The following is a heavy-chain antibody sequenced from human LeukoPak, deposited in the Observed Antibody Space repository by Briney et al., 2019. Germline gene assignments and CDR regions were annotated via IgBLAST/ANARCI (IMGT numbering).Heavy chain of an antibody. CDR2: IIPILGIA. V-gene: IGHV1-69*04. D-gene: IGHD3-3*01. J-gene: IGHJ3*02. CDR3: ARDQDFWSGYN. Sequence: WMGRIIPILGIANYAQKFQGRVTITADKSTSTAYMELSSLRSEDTAVYYCARDQDFWSGYNWGQGTMVTVSS.